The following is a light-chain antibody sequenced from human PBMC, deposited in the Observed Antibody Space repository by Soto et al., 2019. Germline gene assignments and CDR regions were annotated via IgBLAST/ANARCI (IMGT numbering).Light chain of an antibody. Sequence: QSVLTQSPSASASLGASVKLTCTLSSGHSTYAIAWHQQQLEKGPRYLMKVNSDGSHSKGDGIPDRFSGSSSGAERSLTISSLQSEDEADYYCQTWGTGFHVVFGGGTQLTVL. J-gene: IGLJ2*01. V-gene: IGLV4-69*01. CDR2: VNSDGSH. CDR3: QTWGTGFHVV. CDR1: SGHSTYA.